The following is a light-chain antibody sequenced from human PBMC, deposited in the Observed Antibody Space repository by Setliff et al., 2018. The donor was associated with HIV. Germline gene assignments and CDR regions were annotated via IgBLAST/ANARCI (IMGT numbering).Light chain of an antibody. CDR3: SSYTSTSAYV. CDR2: GVT. J-gene: IGLJ1*01. Sequence: QSVLAQPASVSGSPGQSITISCIGTGRDIGGYNYVSWYQQHPGKAPKLIIYGVTKRSSGVSNRFSGSKAGTTASLTISRLQAEDEADYYCSSYTSTSAYVFGTGTKVTVL. V-gene: IGLV2-14*03. CDR1: GRDIGGYNY.